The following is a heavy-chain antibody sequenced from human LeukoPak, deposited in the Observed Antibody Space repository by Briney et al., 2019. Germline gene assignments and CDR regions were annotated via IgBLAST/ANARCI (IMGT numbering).Heavy chain of an antibody. CDR2: ISGSGGST. D-gene: IGHD5-12*01. V-gene: IGHV3-23*01. CDR1: GFTFSSYA. J-gene: IGHJ4*02. Sequence: PGGSLRLSCAASGFTFSSYAMSWVRQAPGKGLEWVSAISGSGGSTYYADSVKGRFTISRDNSKNTLYLQMNSLRAEDTAVYYCAKDQSGYSGYDRTFDYWGQGTLVTVSS. CDR3: AKDQSGYSGYDRTFDY.